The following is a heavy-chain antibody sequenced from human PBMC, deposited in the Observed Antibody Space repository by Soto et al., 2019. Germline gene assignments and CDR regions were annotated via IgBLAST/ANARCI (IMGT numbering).Heavy chain of an antibody. V-gene: IGHV1-69*01. J-gene: IGHJ4*02. Sequence: QVQLVQSGADVQRPGSSVKVSCKVSGGIFNSYAISWVRQAPGQGLEWMGAIIPMFGSATYAQKFRGRATITADESTSTIYMELSSLGSEGTAMYYCTRGSSEEMATMYYFDFWGQGTLVTVSS. D-gene: IGHD3-10*02. CDR3: TRGSSEEMATMYYFDF. CDR1: GGIFNSYA. CDR2: IIPMFGSA.